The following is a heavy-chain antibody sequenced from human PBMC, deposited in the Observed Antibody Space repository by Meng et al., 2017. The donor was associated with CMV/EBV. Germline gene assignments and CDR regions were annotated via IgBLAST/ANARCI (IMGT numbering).Heavy chain of an antibody. CDR3: ARVGSYSPRASGYAFDI. CDR2: ISSSSSYI. Sequence: GGSLRLSCAASGFTFSSYSMNWVRRAPGKGLEWVSSISSSSSYIYYADSVKGRFTISRDNAKNSLYLQMNSLRAEDTAVYYCARVGSYSPRASGYAFDIWGQGTMVTVSS. CDR1: GFTFSSYS. J-gene: IGHJ3*02. D-gene: IGHD1-26*01. V-gene: IGHV3-21*01.